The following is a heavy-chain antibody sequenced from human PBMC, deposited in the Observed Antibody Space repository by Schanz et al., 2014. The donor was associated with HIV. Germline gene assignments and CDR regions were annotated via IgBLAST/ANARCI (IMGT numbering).Heavy chain of an antibody. Sequence: QLVESGGGLIQPGGSLRLSCVFSGFTVSNNHLSWVRQAPGKGLEWVSIIYSAGTTYYTDSVKGRFTISRDNSKNTLYLQMNRLGAEDTAVYYCAKVAIHSSGWLPFDYWGQGTLVTVSS. CDR3: AKVAIHSSGWLPFDY. J-gene: IGHJ4*02. V-gene: IGHV3-53*01. CDR2: IYSAGTT. D-gene: IGHD6-19*01. CDR1: GFTVSNNH.